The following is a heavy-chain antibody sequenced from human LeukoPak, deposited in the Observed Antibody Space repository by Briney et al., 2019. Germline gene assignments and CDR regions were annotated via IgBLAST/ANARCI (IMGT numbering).Heavy chain of an antibody. D-gene: IGHD6-19*01. V-gene: IGHV3-21*01. CDR1: GLTFSNAW. Sequence: GGSLRLSCAASGLTFSNAWMSWVRQVPGKGLEWVSSISSSSSYIYYADSVKGRFTISRDNAKNSLYLQMNSLRAEDTAVYYCARDNQRGSGSGWYGTPGGFDYWGQGTLVTVSS. CDR3: ARDNQRGSGSGWYGTPGGFDY. CDR2: ISSSSSYI. J-gene: IGHJ4*02.